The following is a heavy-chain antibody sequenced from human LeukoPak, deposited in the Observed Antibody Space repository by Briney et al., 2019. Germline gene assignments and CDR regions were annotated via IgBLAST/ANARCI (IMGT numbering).Heavy chain of an antibody. Sequence: PGRSLRLSCAASGFTFSSYSMNWVRQAPGKGLEWVSYISSSSSTIYYADSVKGRFTISRDNAKNSLYLQMNSLRAEDTAVYYCARFGGNYYYYYMDVWGKGTTVTVSS. CDR3: ARFGGNYYYYYMDV. V-gene: IGHV3-48*01. CDR2: ISSSSSTI. D-gene: IGHD3-10*01. J-gene: IGHJ6*03. CDR1: GFTFSSYS.